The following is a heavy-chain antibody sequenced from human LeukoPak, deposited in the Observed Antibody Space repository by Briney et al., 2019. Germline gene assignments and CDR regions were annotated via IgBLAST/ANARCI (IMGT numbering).Heavy chain of an antibody. D-gene: IGHD3-22*01. CDR3: AGKLARRYYYDSSGYYYYAFDI. J-gene: IGHJ3*02. CDR1: GFTFSSYA. V-gene: IGHV3-23*01. Sequence: PGGSLRLSCAASGFTFSSYAMSWVRQAPGKGLEWVSAISGSGGSTYYADSVKGRFTISRDNSENTLYLQMNSLRAEDTAVYYCAGKLARRYYYDSSGYYYYAFDIWGQGTMVTVSS. CDR2: ISGSGGST.